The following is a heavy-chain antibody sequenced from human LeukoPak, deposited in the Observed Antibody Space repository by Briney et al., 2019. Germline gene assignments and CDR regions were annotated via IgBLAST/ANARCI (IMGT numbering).Heavy chain of an antibody. CDR2: IIGYNGNT. CDR3: VRDLDSSGYYTGDVFDL. J-gene: IGHJ3*01. Sequence: ASVKVSCKASGYTFNIYGISWMRQAPGQGLGWVGLIIGYNGNTNYSQKLQGRVTMTTDTSRSTAYMELRSLRSDDTAVYYCVRDLDSSGYYTGDVFDLWGQGTMVTVSS. V-gene: IGHV1-18*01. D-gene: IGHD3-22*01. CDR1: GYTFNIYG.